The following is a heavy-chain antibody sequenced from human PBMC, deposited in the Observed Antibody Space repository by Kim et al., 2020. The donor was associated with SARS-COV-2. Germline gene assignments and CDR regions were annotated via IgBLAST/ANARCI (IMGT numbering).Heavy chain of an antibody. V-gene: IGHV6-1*01. D-gene: IGHD3-16*01. CDR3: ARGGALDC. CDR2: KWYY. J-gene: IGHJ4*02. Sequence: KWYYDYAVSVKRRISISPDTSKNQFSLQLNSVTHEDTAVYYCARGGALDCWGQGTLVTVSS.